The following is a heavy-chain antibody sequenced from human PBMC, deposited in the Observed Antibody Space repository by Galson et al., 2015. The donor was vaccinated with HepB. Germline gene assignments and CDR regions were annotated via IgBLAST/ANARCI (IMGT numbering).Heavy chain of an antibody. CDR3: AKPLRYYDSSGYPATLNYFDY. CDR1: GFTFSSYA. J-gene: IGHJ4*02. CDR2: ISGSGGSS. Sequence: SLRLSCAASGFTFSSYAMSWVRQAPGKGLEWVSAISGSGGSSYYADSVKGRFTISRDNSKNTLYLQMNSLRAEDTAVYYCAKPLRYYDSSGYPATLNYFDYWGQGTLVTVSS. V-gene: IGHV3-23*01. D-gene: IGHD3-22*01.